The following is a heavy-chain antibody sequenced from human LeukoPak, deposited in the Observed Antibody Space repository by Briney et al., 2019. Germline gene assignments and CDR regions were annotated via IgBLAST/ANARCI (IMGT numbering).Heavy chain of an antibody. V-gene: IGHV1-2*02. CDR1: GYTFTAYY. J-gene: IGHJ3*02. Sequence: GASVMVSCKAAGYTFTAYYMHWGRQAPGQGLEWMGWINPNSGGTNYAQRFQSRVTMTRDTSISTAYMELSRLRSDDTAVYYCARVTATALAFDIWGQGTMVTVSS. CDR3: ARVTATALAFDI. CDR2: INPNSGGT. D-gene: IGHD5-18*01.